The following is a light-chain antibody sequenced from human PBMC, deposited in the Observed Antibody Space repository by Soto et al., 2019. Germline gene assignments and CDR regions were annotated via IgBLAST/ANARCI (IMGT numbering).Light chain of an antibody. CDR3: QQRNIWPPVT. J-gene: IGKJ5*01. V-gene: IGKV3-11*01. Sequence: PGERATLXCRASPSVTNFLAWYQQKPGQAPRLLIYGAFNRATGIPARFSGSGSGTDFTLTISSLEPEDFAVYYCQQRNIWPPVTFGQGTRLEIK. CDR1: PSVTNF. CDR2: GAF.